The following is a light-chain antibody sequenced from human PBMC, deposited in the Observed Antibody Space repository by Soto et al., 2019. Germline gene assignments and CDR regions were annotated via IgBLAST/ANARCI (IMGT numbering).Light chain of an antibody. J-gene: IGKJ1*01. CDR3: MQARQTPPWT. Sequence: DIVLTHSPLSLPVTPGEPASISCRSSQSLLHSNGYNYLDWYLQRPGQSPQLLIYSGSNRASGVPDRFSGSGSGTDFTLTISRVEAEDVGVYYCMQARQTPPWTFGQGTKVDIK. CDR1: QSLLHSNGYNY. CDR2: SGS. V-gene: IGKV2-28*01.